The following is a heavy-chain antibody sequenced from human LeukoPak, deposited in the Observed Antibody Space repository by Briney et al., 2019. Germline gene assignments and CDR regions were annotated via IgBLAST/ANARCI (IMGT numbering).Heavy chain of an antibody. Sequence: PGGSLRLSCAASGFTFSSYAMSWVRQAPGKGLEWVSAISGSGGSTYYADSVKGRFTISRDNAKNSLYLQMNSLRPEDTALYYCAKGRDSYARTTTFDFWGQGTLVTVSS. CDR2: ISGSGGST. V-gene: IGHV3-23*01. J-gene: IGHJ4*02. CDR3: AKGRDSYARTTTFDF. CDR1: GFTFSSYA. D-gene: IGHD5-18*01.